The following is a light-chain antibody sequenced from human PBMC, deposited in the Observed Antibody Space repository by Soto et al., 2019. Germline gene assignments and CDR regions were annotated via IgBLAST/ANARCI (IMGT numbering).Light chain of an antibody. CDR3: QQAYSTPWT. J-gene: IGKJ1*01. V-gene: IGKV1-39*01. Sequence: DIQMTQSPSSLSASVGDRVTITSRASQTISFYLNWYQQKPGKAPKLLIYAASNLQSGVPSRFIASGSGTEFTLTLNSLQPEDFATYYCQQAYSTPWTFGQGTKVEIK. CDR2: AAS. CDR1: QTISFY.